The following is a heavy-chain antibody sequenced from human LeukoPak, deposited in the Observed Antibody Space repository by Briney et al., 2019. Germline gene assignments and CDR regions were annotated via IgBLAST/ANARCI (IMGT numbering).Heavy chain of an antibody. CDR2: IYYSGST. CDR3: ARERSGYSLFDY. J-gene: IGHJ4*02. D-gene: IGHD3-22*01. Sequence: SETLSLTCTVSGGSISSSSYYWGWLRQPPGKGLEWVGSIYYSGSTYYNPSLKSRVTISVDTSKNQFSLELSSVTAADTAVYYCARERSGYSLFDYWGQGTLVTVSS. CDR1: GGSISSSSYY. V-gene: IGHV4-39*07.